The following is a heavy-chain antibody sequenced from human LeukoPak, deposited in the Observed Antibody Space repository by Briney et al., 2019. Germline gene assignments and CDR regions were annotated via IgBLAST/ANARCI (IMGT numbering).Heavy chain of an antibody. D-gene: IGHD4-23*01. CDR1: GFTVSSNY. V-gene: IGHV3-66*02. J-gene: IGHJ4*02. CDR2: IYSGGGT. Sequence: TGGSLRLSCAASGFTVSSNYMSWVRQAPGKGLEWVSIIYSGGGTYYADSVKGRFTISRDNSKNTLYLQMNSLRTEDTAAYYCVTGGNRYFDYWGQGTLVTVSS. CDR3: VTGGNRYFDY.